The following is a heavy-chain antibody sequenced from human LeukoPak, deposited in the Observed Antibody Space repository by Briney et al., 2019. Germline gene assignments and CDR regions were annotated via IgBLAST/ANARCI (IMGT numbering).Heavy chain of an antibody. CDR3: ARHDSPYDILTGYSS. D-gene: IGHD3-9*01. J-gene: IGHJ5*02. CDR2: IDPSDSYT. Sequence: GESLKISRKGSGYSFTSYWISWVRQMPGKGLEWMGRIDPSDSYTNYSPSFQGHVTISADKSICTAYLQWSSLKASDTAMYYCARHDSPYDILTGYSSWGQGTLVTVSS. V-gene: IGHV5-10-1*01. CDR1: GYSFTSYW.